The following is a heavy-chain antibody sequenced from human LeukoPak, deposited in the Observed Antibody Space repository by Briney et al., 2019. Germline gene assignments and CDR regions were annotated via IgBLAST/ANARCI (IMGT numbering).Heavy chain of an antibody. J-gene: IGHJ6*03. CDR3: ARGGSSGPGVYYYMDV. V-gene: IGHV4-30-2*01. CDR1: GGSISSGGYY. Sequence: SQTLSLTCTVSGGSISSGGYYWSWIRQPPGKGLEWIGYIYHSGSTYYNPSLKSRVTISVDRSKNQFSLKLSSVTAADTAVYYCARGGSSGPGVYYYMDVWGKGTTSPSP. D-gene: IGHD6-13*01. CDR2: IYHSGST.